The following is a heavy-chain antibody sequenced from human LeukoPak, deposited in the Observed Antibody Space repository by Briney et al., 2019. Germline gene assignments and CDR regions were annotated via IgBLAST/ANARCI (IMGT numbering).Heavy chain of an antibody. V-gene: IGHV4-59*01. Sequence: PWETLSLTCTVSGCSISSYYWSWIRQPPGKGPEWIGYINYSGSTNYNPSHESRVTISVDTSKNQFSLKLSSVTAADTAVYYCARDCHDFWSGPLYNGFDPWGQGTLVTVSS. CDR2: INYSGST. J-gene: IGHJ5*02. CDR1: GCSISSYY. D-gene: IGHD3-3*01. CDR3: ARDCHDFWSGPLYNGFDP.